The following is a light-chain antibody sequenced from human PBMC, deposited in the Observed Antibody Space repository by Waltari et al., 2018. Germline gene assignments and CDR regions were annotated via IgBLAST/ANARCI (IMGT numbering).Light chain of an antibody. V-gene: IGLV3-19*01. Sequence: TQDPAVSVAMGQTDRITCQGDSLRSYYASWYQQRPGQAPILVMYDKNSRPSGVPDRFSCSSSDDTASLTLTGAQAEDEAYYYCHSRDASGSGGAFGGGTKLTVL. CDR2: DKN. J-gene: IGLJ2*01. CDR1: SLRSYY. CDR3: HSRDASGSGGA.